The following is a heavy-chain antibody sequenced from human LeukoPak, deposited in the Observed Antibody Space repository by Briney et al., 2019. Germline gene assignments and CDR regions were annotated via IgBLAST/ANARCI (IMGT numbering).Heavy chain of an antibody. CDR3: ARALRKEYSSSWPLDY. V-gene: IGHV3-20*01. Sequence: GGSLRLSCAASGFTFDDYGMSWVRQAPGKGLEWVSGINWNGGSTGYADSVKGRFTISRDNAKNSLYLQMNSLRAEDTALYHCARALRKEYSSSWPLDYWGQGTLVTVSS. CDR2: INWNGGST. D-gene: IGHD6-13*01. J-gene: IGHJ4*02. CDR1: GFTFDDYG.